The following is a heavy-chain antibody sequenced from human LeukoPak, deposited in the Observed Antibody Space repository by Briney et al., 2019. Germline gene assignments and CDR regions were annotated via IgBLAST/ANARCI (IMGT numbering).Heavy chain of an antibody. CDR3: ARGARWYDAFDI. V-gene: IGHV1-8*03. CDR1: GYTFTSYD. Sequence: ASVKVPCKASGYTFTSYDINWVRQATGQGLEWMGWMNPNSGNTGYAQKFQGRVTIIRNTSISTAYMELSSLRSEDTAVYYCARGARWYDAFDIWGQGTMVTVSS. J-gene: IGHJ3*02. CDR2: MNPNSGNT. D-gene: IGHD4-23*01.